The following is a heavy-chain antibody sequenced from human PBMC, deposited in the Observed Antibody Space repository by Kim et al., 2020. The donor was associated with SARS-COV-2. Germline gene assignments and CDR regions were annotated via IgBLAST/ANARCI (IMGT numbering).Heavy chain of an antibody. CDR2: IYYSGST. CDR3: ARHSGGSGDAFDI. Sequence: SETLSLTCTVSGGSISSSSYYWGWIRQPPGKGLEWIGSIYYSGSTYYNPSLKSRVTISVDTSKNQFSLKLSSVTAADTAVYYCARHSGGSGDAFDIWGQGTMVTVSS. D-gene: IGHD6-19*01. V-gene: IGHV4-39*01. CDR1: GGSISSSSYY. J-gene: IGHJ3*02.